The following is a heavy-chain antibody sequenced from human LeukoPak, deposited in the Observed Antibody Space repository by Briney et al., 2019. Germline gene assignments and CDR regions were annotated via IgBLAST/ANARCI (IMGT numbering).Heavy chain of an antibody. Sequence: SETLSLTCAVYGGSFSGYYWSWIRQPPGKGLEWIGEINHSGSTNYNPSLKSRVTISVDTSKNQFSLKPSSVTAADTAVYYCAREIGYGDYSSACGMDVWGQGTTVTVSS. CDR1: GGSFSGYY. J-gene: IGHJ6*02. CDR2: INHSGST. D-gene: IGHD4-17*01. CDR3: AREIGYGDYSSACGMDV. V-gene: IGHV4-34*01.